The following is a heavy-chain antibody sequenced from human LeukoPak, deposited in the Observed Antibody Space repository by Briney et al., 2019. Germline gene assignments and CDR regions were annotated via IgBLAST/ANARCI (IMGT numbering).Heavy chain of an antibody. CDR1: GYSISSGYY. CDR2: IYHSGST. D-gene: IGHD3-22*01. Sequence: SETLSLTCAVSGYSISSGYYWGWIRQPPGKGLEWIGNIYHSGSTYYNPSLKSRVIISVVTSKNQFSLKLSSVTAADTAVYYCARYPYDNSGFYQLGFDYWGQGTLVTVSS. V-gene: IGHV4-38-2*01. CDR3: ARYPYDNSGFYQLGFDY. J-gene: IGHJ4*02.